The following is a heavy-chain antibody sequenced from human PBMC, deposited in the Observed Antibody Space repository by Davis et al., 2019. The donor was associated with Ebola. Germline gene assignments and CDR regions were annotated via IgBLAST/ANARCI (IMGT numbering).Heavy chain of an antibody. J-gene: IGHJ5*02. D-gene: IGHD3-10*01. Sequence: GGSLRLSCAASGFTVSSNYMTWVRQAPGKGLEWVALMWYDGSRQYYADSVKGRFTISRDNSKNTLYLQMNSLRSDDTAVYYCARSITMVRGVTWFDPWGQGTLVTVSS. V-gene: IGHV3-33*08. CDR3: ARSITMVRGVTWFDP. CDR2: MWYDGSRQ. CDR1: GFTVSSNY.